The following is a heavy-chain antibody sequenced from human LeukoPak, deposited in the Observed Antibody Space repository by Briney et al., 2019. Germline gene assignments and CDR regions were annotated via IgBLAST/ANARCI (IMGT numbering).Heavy chain of an antibody. CDR2: IWYDGSNK. Sequence: GGSLRLSCAASGFTFSSYGMHWVRQAPGKGLEWVAVIWYDGSNKYYADSVKGRFTISRDNSKNTLYLRMNSLGAEDTAVYYCARDVGSSGWYGGYYFDYWGQGTLVTVSS. J-gene: IGHJ4*02. CDR1: GFTFSSYG. CDR3: ARDVGSSGWYGGYYFDY. V-gene: IGHV3-33*01. D-gene: IGHD6-19*01.